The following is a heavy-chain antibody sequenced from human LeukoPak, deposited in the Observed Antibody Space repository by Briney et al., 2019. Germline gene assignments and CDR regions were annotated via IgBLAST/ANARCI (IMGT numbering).Heavy chain of an antibody. CDR1: GDSINSYY. D-gene: IGHD2-2*01. CDR2: IYSSGST. J-gene: IGHJ5*02. V-gene: IGHV4-59*08. CDR3: ARRNAFHNYFDP. Sequence: SETLSLTCTVSGDSINSYYLSWFLQPPGNGLECFGYIYSSGSTSYNPSLKSRVTMSVHPSKNQFSLKLSSVTAADTAVYYCARRNAFHNYFDPWGQGTLVTVSS.